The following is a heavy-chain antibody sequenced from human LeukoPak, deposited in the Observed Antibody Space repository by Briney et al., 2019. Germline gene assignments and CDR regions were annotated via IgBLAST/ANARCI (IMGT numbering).Heavy chain of an antibody. CDR3: VKDEDWGFGS. CDR2: IRSDGSDK. D-gene: IGHD7-27*01. CDR1: GISFNHYI. J-gene: IGHJ4*02. V-gene: IGHV3-30*02. Sequence: GGSLRLSCGGSGISFNHYIMHWVRRTPGKGLEWVAFIRSDGSDKYYADSVKGRFTISRDTSRNTLYLQMNGLRAEDTAPYYCVKDEDWGFGSWGQGTPVTVSS.